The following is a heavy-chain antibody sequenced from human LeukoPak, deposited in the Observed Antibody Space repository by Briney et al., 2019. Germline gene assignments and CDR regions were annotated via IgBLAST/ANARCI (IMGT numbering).Heavy chain of an antibody. CDR2: ISSSSSYI. Sequence: SGGSLRLSCAASEFTFSSYWMSWVRQAPGKGLEWVSSISSSSSYIYYADSVKGRFTISRDNAKNSLYLQMNSLRAEDTAVYYCARERSGGSGLRNWGQGTLVTVSS. CDR3: ARERSGGSGLRN. V-gene: IGHV3-21*01. D-gene: IGHD6-19*01. J-gene: IGHJ4*02. CDR1: EFTFSSYW.